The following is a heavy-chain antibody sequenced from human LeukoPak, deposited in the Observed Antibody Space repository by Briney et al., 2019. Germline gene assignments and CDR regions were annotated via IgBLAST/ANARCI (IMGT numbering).Heavy chain of an antibody. Sequence: SETLSLTCTVSGGSISNYYWSWIRQPAGKGLEWIGRIYTSGSTNYNPSLKSRVTMSVDTSKDQFSLKLSSVTAADTAVYYCAREGLYCSSTSCYRAEFDPWGQGTLVTASS. CDR3: AREGLYCSSTSCYRAEFDP. V-gene: IGHV4-4*07. CDR1: GGSISNYY. D-gene: IGHD2-2*01. J-gene: IGHJ5*02. CDR2: IYTSGST.